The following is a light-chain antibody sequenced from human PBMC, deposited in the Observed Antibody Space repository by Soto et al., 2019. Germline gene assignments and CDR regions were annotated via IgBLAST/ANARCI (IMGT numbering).Light chain of an antibody. CDR1: RSDIGGYNY. CDR2: EVS. J-gene: IGLJ2*01. Sequence: QSALTQPPSASGSPGQSVTISCTGTRSDIGGYNYVSWYQQHPGKAPKLIIYEVSERPSGVPGRFSGSKSGNTASLTVSGLQAEDEADYFCSSFAGSNNFVGFGGGTKLTVL. V-gene: IGLV2-8*01. CDR3: SSFAGSNNFVG.